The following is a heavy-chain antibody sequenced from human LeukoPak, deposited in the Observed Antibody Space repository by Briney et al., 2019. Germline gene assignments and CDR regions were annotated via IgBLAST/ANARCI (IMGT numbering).Heavy chain of an antibody. Sequence: GVSLRLSCAASGFTFSSYSMNWVRQAPGKGLEWVSSISSSSSYIYYADSVKGRFTISRDNAKNSLYLQMNSLRAEDTAVYYCARSRGTVYYYYYMDVWGKGTTVTVSS. D-gene: IGHD3-10*01. CDR2: ISSSSSYI. CDR3: ARSRGTVYYYYYMDV. J-gene: IGHJ6*03. CDR1: GFTFSSYS. V-gene: IGHV3-21*01.